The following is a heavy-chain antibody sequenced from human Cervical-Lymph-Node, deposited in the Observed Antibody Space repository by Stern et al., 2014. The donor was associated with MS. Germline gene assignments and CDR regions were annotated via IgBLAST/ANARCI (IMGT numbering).Heavy chain of an antibody. CDR1: GFSFTTHY. D-gene: IGHD1-1*01. CDR3: TRVQRERRALDPFDP. CDR2: INPSAGTA. J-gene: IGHJ5*02. Sequence: VQLVESGAEVKKPGASVNVSCEASGFSFTTHYMHWIRQAPGEGLEWVGMINPSAGTASYARQFQGRVIITRDPSTTTIYMELTGLRSEDTALYFCTRVQRERRALDPFDPWGQGTLVTVSS. V-gene: IGHV1-46*03.